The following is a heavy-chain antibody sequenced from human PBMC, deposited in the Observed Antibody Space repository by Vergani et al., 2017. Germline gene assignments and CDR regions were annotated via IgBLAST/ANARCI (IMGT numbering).Heavy chain of an antibody. D-gene: IGHD6-19*01. CDR3: AGDGGSGWYFYYGFDP. J-gene: IGHJ5*02. V-gene: IGHV1-18*01. CDR2: ISAYNGNT. CDR1: GYTFTSYG. Sequence: QVQLVQSGAEVKKPGASVKVSCKASGYTFTSYGISWVRQAPGQGLEWMGWISAYNGNTNYAQKLQGRVTMTTDTSTSTAYMGLRRMRSDDTAVYYCAGDGGSGWYFYYGFDPWGQGTLVTVSS.